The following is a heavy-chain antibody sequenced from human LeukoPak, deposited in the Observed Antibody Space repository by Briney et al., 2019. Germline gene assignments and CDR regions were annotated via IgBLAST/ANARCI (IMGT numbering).Heavy chain of an antibody. CDR2: INHSGST. Sequence: SETLSLTCAVYGGSFSGYYWSWIRQPPGKGLEWIGEINHSGSTNYNPSLKSRVTISVDTSKNQFSLKLSSVTAADTAVYYWARSLTLDYWGQGTLVTVSS. D-gene: IGHD3-16*02. J-gene: IGHJ4*02. V-gene: IGHV4-34*01. CDR1: GGSFSGYY. CDR3: ARSLTLDY.